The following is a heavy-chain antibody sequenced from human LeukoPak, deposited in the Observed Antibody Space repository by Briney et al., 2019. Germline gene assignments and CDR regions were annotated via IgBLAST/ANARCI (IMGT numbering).Heavy chain of an antibody. Sequence: PGGSLRLSCAASGFIFSSYAMHWVRRAPGKGLEWVALISYDGSNKYYADSVKGRFTISRDNSKNSLYLQMNSLRAEDTAVYYCARAPGIYYDSSGYYKYFDYWGQGTLVTVSS. CDR2: ISYDGSNK. V-gene: IGHV3-30*04. D-gene: IGHD3-22*01. J-gene: IGHJ4*02. CDR3: ARAPGIYYDSSGYYKYFDY. CDR1: GFIFSSYA.